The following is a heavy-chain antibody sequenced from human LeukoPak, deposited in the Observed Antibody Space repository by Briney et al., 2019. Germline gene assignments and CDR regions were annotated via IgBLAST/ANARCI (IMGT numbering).Heavy chain of an antibody. J-gene: IGHJ4*02. D-gene: IGHD3-22*01. CDR1: GYSFTSYW. V-gene: IGHV5-51*01. CDR3: ARRAYYDSSGYYEEADF. Sequence: KPGESLKISCKASGYSFTSYWIGWVRQMPGKGLEWMGIMYPGDSDTRYSPSFQGQVTISADKSISTAYLQWSSLKASDTAMYYCARRAYYDSSGYYEEADFWGQGTLVTVSS. CDR2: MYPGDSDT.